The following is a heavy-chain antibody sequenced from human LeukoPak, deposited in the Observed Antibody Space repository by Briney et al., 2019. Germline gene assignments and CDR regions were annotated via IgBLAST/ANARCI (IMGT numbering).Heavy chain of an antibody. D-gene: IGHD4-17*01. J-gene: IGHJ5*02. CDR1: GYTFTSYD. CDR3: ARGYGNDYGDYVGFDP. V-gene: IGHV1-8*01. Sequence: ASVKVSCKASGYTFTSYDINWVRQATGQGLEWMGWMNPNSGNTGYAQKFQGRVTMTRNTSISTAYMELSSLRSEDTAVYYCARGYGNDYGDYVGFDPWGQGTLVTVSS. CDR2: MNPNSGNT.